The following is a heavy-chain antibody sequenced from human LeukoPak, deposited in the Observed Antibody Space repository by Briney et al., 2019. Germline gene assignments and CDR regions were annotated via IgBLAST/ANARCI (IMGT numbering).Heavy chain of an antibody. CDR3: ARVNYYDSSGPDI. CDR1: KYTFTGYY. Sequence: ASVKVSCKASKYTFTGYYMHWVRQAPGQGLEWMGWINPNSGGTNYAQKFQGRVTMTRDTSISTAYMELSRLRSDDTAVYYCARVNYYDSSGPDIWGQGTMVTVSS. V-gene: IGHV1-2*02. D-gene: IGHD3-22*01. J-gene: IGHJ3*02. CDR2: INPNSGGT.